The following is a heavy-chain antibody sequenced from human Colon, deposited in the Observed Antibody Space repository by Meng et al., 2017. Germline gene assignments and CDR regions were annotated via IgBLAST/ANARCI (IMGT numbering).Heavy chain of an antibody. J-gene: IGHJ5*02. D-gene: IGHD4-17*01. CDR3: ATGLRHGDWFDP. Sequence: HVRIQRGGAGLLKRSETLSLSCAVSGGSFSGFYWSWIRQPPGKGLEWIGEIDHFGISNYNSSLKGRLTMSVDTSKKQISLTLTSVTAADTAVYYCATGLRHGDWFDPWGPGTLVTVSS. CDR2: IDHFGIS. CDR1: GGSFSGFY. V-gene: IGHV4-34*02.